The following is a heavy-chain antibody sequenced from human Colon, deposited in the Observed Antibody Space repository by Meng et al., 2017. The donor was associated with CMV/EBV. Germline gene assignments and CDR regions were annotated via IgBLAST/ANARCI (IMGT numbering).Heavy chain of an antibody. J-gene: IGHJ4*02. V-gene: IGHV3-9*01. CDR1: GFTVSSYY. CDR3: AKDIRSGPTRDFDY. CDR2: ISWNSGTM. D-gene: IGHD6-25*01. Sequence: SLKISCAASGFTVSSYYLTWVRQVPGKGLEWVSSISWNSGTMNYADSVKGRFTISRDNAKNSLYLQMNSLRAEDTAFYYCAKDIRSGPTRDFDYWGQGTLVTVSS.